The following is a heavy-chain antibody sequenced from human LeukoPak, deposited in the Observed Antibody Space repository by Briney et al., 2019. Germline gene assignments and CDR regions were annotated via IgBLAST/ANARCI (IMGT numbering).Heavy chain of an antibody. D-gene: IGHD6-19*01. CDR1: GGSISSSSYY. J-gene: IGHJ4*02. V-gene: IGHV4-39*01. Sequence: PSETLSLTCTVSGGSISSSSYYWGWIRQPPGKGLEWIGSIYYSGSTYYNPSLKSRVTISVATSRNQFSLKLSSVTAADTAVYYCARGRKQWLLVIPFDYWGQGTLVTVSS. CDR2: IYYSGST. CDR3: ARGRKQWLLVIPFDY.